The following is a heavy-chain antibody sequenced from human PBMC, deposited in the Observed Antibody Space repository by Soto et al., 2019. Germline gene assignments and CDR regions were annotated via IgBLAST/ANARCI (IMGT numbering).Heavy chain of an antibody. CDR1: GFTFSSYA. V-gene: IGHV3-30-3*01. CDR2: ISYDGSNK. D-gene: IGHD2-8*01. J-gene: IGHJ6*02. CDR3: ARGGYCTNGVCYTDDYYYYYYGMDV. Sequence: GGSLRLSCAASGFTFSSYAMHWVRQAPGKGLEWVAVISYDGSNKYYADSVKGRFTISRDNSKNTLYLQMNSLRAEDTAVYYCARGGYCTNGVCYTDDYYYYYYGMDVWGQGTTVTVSS.